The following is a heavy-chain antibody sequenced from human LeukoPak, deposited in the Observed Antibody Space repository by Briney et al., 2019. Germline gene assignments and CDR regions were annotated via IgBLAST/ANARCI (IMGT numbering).Heavy chain of an antibody. D-gene: IGHD2-15*01. CDR2: INHSGST. V-gene: IGHV4-34*01. Sequence: PSETLSLTCAVYGGSFSGYYWSWIRQPPGKGLEWIGEINHSGSTNYNPSLKSRVTISVDTSKNQFSLKLSSVTAADTAVYYCARGWSHRGAFDYWGQGTLVTVSS. CDR1: GGSFSGYY. J-gene: IGHJ4*02. CDR3: ARGWSHRGAFDY.